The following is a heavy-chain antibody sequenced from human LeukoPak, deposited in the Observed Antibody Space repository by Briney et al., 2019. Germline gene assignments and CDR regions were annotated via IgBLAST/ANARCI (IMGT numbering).Heavy chain of an antibody. V-gene: IGHV3-21*01. CDR2: ISSSSSYI. CDR3: ARPPLGGHYYMDV. J-gene: IGHJ6*03. D-gene: IGHD1-26*01. CDR1: GFTFSSYS. Sequence: GSLRLSCAASGFTFSSYSMNWVRQAPGKGLEWVSSISSSSSYIYYADSVKGRFTISRDNAKNSLYLQMNSLRAEDTAVYYCARPPLGGHYYMDVWGKGTTVTVSS.